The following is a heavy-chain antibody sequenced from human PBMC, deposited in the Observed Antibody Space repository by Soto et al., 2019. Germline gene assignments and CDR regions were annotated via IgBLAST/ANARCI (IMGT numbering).Heavy chain of an antibody. CDR3: ARSSGYKHPFDY. CDR1: GASIRSYY. CDR2: IYYSGST. Sequence: LSLTCTVSGASIRSYYWSWIRQPPGKGLEWIGYIYYSGSTNYNPSLKSRVTISVDTSKNQFSLKLSSVTAADTAVYYCARSSGYKHPFDYWGQGTLVTVSS. V-gene: IGHV4-59*01. J-gene: IGHJ4*02. D-gene: IGHD3-22*01.